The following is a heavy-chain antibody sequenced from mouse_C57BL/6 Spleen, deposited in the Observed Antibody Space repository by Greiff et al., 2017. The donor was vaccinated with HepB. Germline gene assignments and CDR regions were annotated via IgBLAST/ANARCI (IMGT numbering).Heavy chain of an antibody. Sequence: QVQLKQPGAELVKPGASVKLSCKASGYTFTSYWMHWVKQRPGRGLEWIGRIDPNSGGTKYNEKFKSKATLTVDKPSSTAYMQLSSLTSEDSAVYYCARGVLYSAYAEGAMDYWGQGTSVTVSS. J-gene: IGHJ4*01. CDR2: IDPNSGGT. CDR3: ARGVLYSAYAEGAMDY. D-gene: IGHD2-1*01. V-gene: IGHV1-72*01. CDR1: GYTFTSYW.